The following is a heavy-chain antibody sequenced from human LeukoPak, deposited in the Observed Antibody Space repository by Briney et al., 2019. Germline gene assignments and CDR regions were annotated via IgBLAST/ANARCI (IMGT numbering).Heavy chain of an antibody. J-gene: IGHJ4*02. CDR3: ARGWGREGRKYSGSYLGFDS. Sequence: SETLSLTCTVSGGSISSSSYYWGWIRQPPGKGLEWIGSIYYSGSTYYNPSLKSRVTISVDTSKNQFSLKLSSVTAADTAVYYCARGWGREGRKYSGSYLGFDSWGQGTLVAVSS. CDR1: GGSISSSSYY. CDR2: IYYSGST. D-gene: IGHD1-26*01. V-gene: IGHV4-39*07.